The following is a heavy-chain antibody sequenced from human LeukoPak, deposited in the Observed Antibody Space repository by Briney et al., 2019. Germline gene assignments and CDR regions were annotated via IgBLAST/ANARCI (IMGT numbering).Heavy chain of an antibody. D-gene: IGHD4/OR15-4a*01. Sequence: ASVKVSCKASGYSFTNNLMHWVRQAPGQGLEWMGIINPSDGGTTYAQKFQGRVTMTRDTSTTTVYMELSSPRSEDTAVYYCAREVPHYYYSMDVWGQGTTVTVSS. CDR3: AREVPHYYYSMDV. CDR2: INPSDGGT. J-gene: IGHJ6*02. CDR1: GYSFTNNL. V-gene: IGHV1-46*01.